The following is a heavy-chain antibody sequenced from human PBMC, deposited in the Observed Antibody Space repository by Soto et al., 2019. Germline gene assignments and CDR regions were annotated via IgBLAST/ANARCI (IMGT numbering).Heavy chain of an antibody. Sequence: GGSLRLSCAASGFIFTIYWMDWVRQAPGKGLEWVAMINQDGSEKYYVDSVKGRFTISRDNAKNSLYLEMDSLRADDTAVYYCVTDYDAKGWGAYWGQGALVTVSS. CDR3: VTDYDAKGWGAY. J-gene: IGHJ4*02. D-gene: IGHD3-16*01. V-gene: IGHV3-7*04. CDR1: GFIFTIYW. CDR2: INQDGSEK.